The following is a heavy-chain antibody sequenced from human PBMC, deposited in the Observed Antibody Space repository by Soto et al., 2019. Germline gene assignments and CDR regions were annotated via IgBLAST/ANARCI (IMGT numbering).Heavy chain of an antibody. CDR2: IYPGDSDT. J-gene: IGHJ6*02. V-gene: IGHV5-51*01. CDR3: ARRGAGRGHYYDGLDV. CDR1: GYSFTHYL. D-gene: IGHD6-19*01. Sequence: PGESLKISCPCSGYSFTHYLIVWVRQMPGKGLEWMGLIYPGDSDTRYSPSFQGQVTISADKSINTAYLQWSSLKPSDTAMYYCARRGAGRGHYYDGLDVWGQGTTVTAP.